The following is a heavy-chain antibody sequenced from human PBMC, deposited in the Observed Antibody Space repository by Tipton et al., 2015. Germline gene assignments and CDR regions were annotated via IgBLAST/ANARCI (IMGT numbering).Heavy chain of an antibody. J-gene: IGHJ3*02. CDR3: ARDGGRGGAFDI. Sequence: TLSLTCSVSGGSVSTTSYYWSWIRQPPGKGLEWIAYIYYSGSTNYNPSLKSRVTISVDTSKNQFSLRLTSVTAADTAVYFCARDGGRGGAFDIWGQGTVVTVSS. CDR1: GGSVSTTSYY. D-gene: IGHD3-16*01. V-gene: IGHV4-61*01. CDR2: IYYSGST.